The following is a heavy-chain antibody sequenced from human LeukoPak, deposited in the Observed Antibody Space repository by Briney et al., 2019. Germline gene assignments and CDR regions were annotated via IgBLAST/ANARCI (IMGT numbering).Heavy chain of an antibody. V-gene: IGHV4-4*09. J-gene: IGHJ4*02. Sequence: PSETLSLTCTVSGVYISSYYWSWLRQPPGKGLEWVGYIYTGGTTNYNHSLQSRVSISLDTSKNQFSLRLNSVTAADTAIYYCARSPPPTLVTQLEFYFDYWGQGSLVTVSS. D-gene: IGHD4-23*01. CDR2: IYTGGTT. CDR3: ARSPPPTLVTQLEFYFDY. CDR1: GVYISSYY.